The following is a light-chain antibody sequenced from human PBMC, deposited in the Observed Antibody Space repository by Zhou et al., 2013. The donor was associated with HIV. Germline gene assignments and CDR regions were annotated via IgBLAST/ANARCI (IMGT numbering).Light chain of an antibody. V-gene: IGKV1-NL1*01. Sequence: DIQLTQSPSTLSASVGDRVTITCRASQTISNWLAWYQQKPGKAPNLLLYAASILESGVPSRFSGSGSGTDYTLTISSLQPGDFATYYCQQYYSTPLSFGGGTKVEI. CDR3: QQYYSTPLS. CDR2: AAS. J-gene: IGKJ4*01. CDR1: QTISNW.